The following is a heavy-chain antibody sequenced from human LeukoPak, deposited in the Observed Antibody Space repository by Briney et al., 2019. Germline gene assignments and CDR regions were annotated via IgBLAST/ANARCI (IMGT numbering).Heavy chain of an antibody. CDR1: GFTFSTYG. CDR2: ISYDGSNK. V-gene: IGHV3-30*18. CDR3: AKDASTVTLHADY. Sequence: GRSLRLSCAASGFTFSTYGMHWVRQAPGKGLEWVAAISYDGSNKYYADSVKGRFTISRDNSKNTLFLQMNSLRTEDTALYYCAKDASTVTLHADYWGQGTLVTVSS. D-gene: IGHD4-17*01. J-gene: IGHJ4*02.